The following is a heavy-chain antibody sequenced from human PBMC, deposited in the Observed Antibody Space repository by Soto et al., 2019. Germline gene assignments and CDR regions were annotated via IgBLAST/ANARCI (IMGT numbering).Heavy chain of an antibody. Sequence: GGSLRLSCAASGFIFSDAWMSWVRQAPGKGLEWVGRIKSKTDGGTTDYAAPVKGRFTISRDDSKKTLYLQMNSLKTEDTSFYYCSSGDRGLTDFWGQGTLVPVSS. J-gene: IGHJ4*02. CDR1: GFIFSDAW. CDR2: IKSKTDGGTT. CDR3: SSGDRGLTDF. V-gene: IGHV3-15*01. D-gene: IGHD3-3*01.